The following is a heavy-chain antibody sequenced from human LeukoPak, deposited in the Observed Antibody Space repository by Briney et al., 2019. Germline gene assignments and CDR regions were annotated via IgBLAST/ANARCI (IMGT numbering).Heavy chain of an antibody. J-gene: IGHJ5*02. Sequence: SETLSLTCTVSGGSVSTDPYYCTWIRQPPGKGLEWIGYIYYSGSTNYNPSLKSRVTISVDTSKNQFSLKLSSVTAADTAVYYCARSLDPWFDPWGQGTLVTVFS. V-gene: IGHV4-61*01. CDR3: ARSLDPWFDP. CDR2: IYYSGST. D-gene: IGHD1-1*01. CDR1: GGSVSTDPYY.